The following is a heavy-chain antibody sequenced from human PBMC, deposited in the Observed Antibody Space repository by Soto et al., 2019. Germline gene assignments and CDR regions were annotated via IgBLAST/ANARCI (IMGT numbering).Heavy chain of an antibody. V-gene: IGHV3-33*01. Sequence: QVQLVESGGGVVQPGRSLRLSCAASGFTFSSYGMHWVRQAPGKGLEWVAGIWYDGSNKYYADSVKGRFTISRDNSKNTLYLQMNSLRAEDTAVYYCARDRRDILTGYYMGPYFQHWGQGTLVTVSS. CDR2: IWYDGSNK. CDR1: GFTFSSYG. J-gene: IGHJ1*01. CDR3: ARDRRDILTGYYMGPYFQH. D-gene: IGHD3-9*01.